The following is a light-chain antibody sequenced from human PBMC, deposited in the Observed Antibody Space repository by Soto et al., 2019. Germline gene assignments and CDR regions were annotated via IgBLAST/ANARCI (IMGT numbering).Light chain of an antibody. J-gene: IGLJ1*01. CDR1: SSNIGAGYD. Sequence: QSVLTQPSSVSGAPGQRVTISCTGSSSNIGAGYDVHWYQQLPGTAPKLLIYGNSNRPSGVPDRFSGSKSGTSASLAITGLQAEDEADYYCQSYDSSLSGSYVFGTGTQVTVL. CDR2: GNS. CDR3: QSYDSSLSGSYV. V-gene: IGLV1-40*01.